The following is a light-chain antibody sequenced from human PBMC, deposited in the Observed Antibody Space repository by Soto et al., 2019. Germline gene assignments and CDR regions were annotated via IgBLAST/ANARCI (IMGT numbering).Light chain of an antibody. Sequence: QSALTQPRSVSGSPGQSVTISCTGTSSDVGNYNYVSWYQQYPGKAPKLMIYEVSTRPSGVPDRFSGSKSGNTASLTISGLQTEDEADYYCCSYAGSFTWLFGGGTKLTVL. V-gene: IGLV2-11*01. CDR1: SSDVGNYNY. J-gene: IGLJ3*02. CDR3: CSYAGSFTWL. CDR2: EVS.